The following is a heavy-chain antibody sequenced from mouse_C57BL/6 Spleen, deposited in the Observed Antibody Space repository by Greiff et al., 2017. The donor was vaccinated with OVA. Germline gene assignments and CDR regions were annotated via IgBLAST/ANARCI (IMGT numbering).Heavy chain of an antibody. Sequence: VQLQQPGAELVRPGSSVKLSCKASGYTFTSYWMHWVKQRPIQGLEWIGNIDPSDSETHYNQKFKDKATLTVDKSSSTAYMQLSSLTSEDSAVYDCARSGGYDGFAYWGQGTLVTVSA. CDR3: ARSGGYDGFAY. V-gene: IGHV1-52*01. J-gene: IGHJ3*01. CDR2: IDPSDSET. D-gene: IGHD2-2*01. CDR1: GYTFTSYW.